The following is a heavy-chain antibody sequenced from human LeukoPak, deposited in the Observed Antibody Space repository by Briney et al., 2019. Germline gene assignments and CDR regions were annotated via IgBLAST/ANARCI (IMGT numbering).Heavy chain of an antibody. D-gene: IGHD1-26*01. CDR2: IGSDDSNK. CDR3: AKDSQWGKVGTKGGYFDY. V-gene: IGHV3-30*02. CDR1: GFTFSSYG. J-gene: IGHJ4*02. Sequence: ETGGSLRLSCAASGFTFSSYGMHWVRQAPGKGLEWVAKIGSDDSNKHYADSVKGRFTISRDNSKNTLYLQMNSLRAEDTAVYYCAKDSQWGKVGTKGGYFDYWGQGTLVTVSS.